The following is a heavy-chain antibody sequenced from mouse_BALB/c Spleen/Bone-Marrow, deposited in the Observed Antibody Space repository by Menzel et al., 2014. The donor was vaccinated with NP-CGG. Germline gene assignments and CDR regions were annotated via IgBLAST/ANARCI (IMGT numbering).Heavy chain of an antibody. J-gene: IGHJ4*01. D-gene: IGHD2-10*02. CDR3: AREKYGNFYAMVY. Sequence: QDQLQQSGPGLVAPSQSLSITCNVSGFSLTGFGINWIRQPPGKGLEWLGMIWGDGTTDYNSALKSRLSISKDNSKSQVFLKMIRLQAGDTARYCYAREKYGNFYAMVYWCQGTSVSVSS. CDR2: IWGDGTT. CDR1: GFSLTGFG. V-gene: IGHV2-6-7*01.